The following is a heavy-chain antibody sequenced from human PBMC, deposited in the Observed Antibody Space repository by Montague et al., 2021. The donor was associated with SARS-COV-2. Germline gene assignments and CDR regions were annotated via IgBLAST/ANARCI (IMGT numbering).Heavy chain of an antibody. D-gene: IGHD3-22*01. CDR1: GFTVSSNY. Sequence: SLRLSCAASGFTVSSNYMSWVRQAPGKGLEWVSVIYSGGSTYYADSVKGRFTISRDNSKNTLYLQMNSLRAEDTAVYYCARGWFSPMIVVVIRGPFDYWGQGTLVTVSS. V-gene: IGHV3-66*01. J-gene: IGHJ4*02. CDR3: ARGWFSPMIVVVIRGPFDY. CDR2: IYSGGST.